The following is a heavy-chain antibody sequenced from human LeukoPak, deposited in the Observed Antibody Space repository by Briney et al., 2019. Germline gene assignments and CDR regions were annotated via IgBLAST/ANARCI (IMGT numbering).Heavy chain of an antibody. CDR1: GFTVSSNY. CDR3: AKNGDRGAYCSGGSCYPYYYYYMDV. J-gene: IGHJ6*03. CDR2: IYSGGST. Sequence: GGSLRLSCAASGFTVSSNYMSWVRQAPGKGLEWVSVIYSGGSTYYADSVKGRFTISRDNSKNTLYLQMNSLRAEDTAIYYCAKNGDRGAYCSGGSCYPYYYYYMDVWGKGTTVTISS. V-gene: IGHV3-66*01. D-gene: IGHD2-15*01.